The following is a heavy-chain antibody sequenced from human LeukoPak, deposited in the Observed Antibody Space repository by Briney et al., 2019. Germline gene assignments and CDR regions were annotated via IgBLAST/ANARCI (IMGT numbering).Heavy chain of an antibody. J-gene: IGHJ5*02. CDR3: ARDPTNWFDP. CDR1: GGSFTSSSYY. Sequence: SETLSLTCTVSGGSFTSSSYYWGWIRQPPGKGLEWIVSIYYSGSTYYNPSLKSRVTISIDTSKKQFSLRLSSVTAADTAGYYCARDPTNWFDPWGQGTLVTVSS. CDR2: IYYSGST. V-gene: IGHV4-39*07.